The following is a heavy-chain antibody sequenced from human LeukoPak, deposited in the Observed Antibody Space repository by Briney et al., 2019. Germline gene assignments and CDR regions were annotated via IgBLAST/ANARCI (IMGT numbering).Heavy chain of an antibody. CDR1: GFTFSSYA. CDR2: IRYDESAK. J-gene: IGHJ4*02. CDR3: AKIRETYYYGSGSNYFDY. D-gene: IGHD3-10*01. Sequence: GGSLRLSCAASGFTFSSYAMHWVRQAPGKGLEWVAFIRYDESAKYYADSVKGRFTISRDNSKNTLYLQMNSLRTEDTAVYYCAKIRETYYYGSGSNYFDYWGQGILVTVSS. V-gene: IGHV3-30*02.